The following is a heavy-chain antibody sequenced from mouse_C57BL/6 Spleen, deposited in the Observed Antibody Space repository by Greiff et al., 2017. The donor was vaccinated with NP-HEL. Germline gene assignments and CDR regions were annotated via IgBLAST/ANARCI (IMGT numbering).Heavy chain of an antibody. CDR1: GYSITSGYY. CDR2: ISYDGSN. V-gene: IGHV3-6*01. J-gene: IGHJ3*01. Sequence: DVKLQESGPGLVKPSQSLSLTCPVTGYSITSGYYWNWIRQIPGNKLEWMGYISYDGSNNYNPYLKNRISITRDTSKNQFFLKMNSVTTEDTATYYCARGDYGNLWFAYWGQGTLVTVSA. CDR3: ARGDYGNLWFAY. D-gene: IGHD2-1*01.